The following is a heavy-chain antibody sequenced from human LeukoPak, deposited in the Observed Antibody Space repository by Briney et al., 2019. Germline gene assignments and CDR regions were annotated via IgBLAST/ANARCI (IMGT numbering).Heavy chain of an antibody. J-gene: IGHJ4*02. Sequence: SETLSLTCTVSGGSIGSDDYYWSWIRQLPGKGLEWIGYIYHSGSTFYNPSLKSRVTISIDRSKNQFSLKLTSVTAADTAVYYCARGGSTTVVSFDYWGQGTLVTVS. D-gene: IGHD4-23*01. CDR3: ARGGSTTVVSFDY. CDR2: IYHSGST. CDR1: GGSIGSDDYY. V-gene: IGHV4-30-2*01.